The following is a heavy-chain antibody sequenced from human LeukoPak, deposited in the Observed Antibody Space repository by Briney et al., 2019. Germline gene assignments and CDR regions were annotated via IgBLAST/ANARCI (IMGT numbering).Heavy chain of an antibody. V-gene: IGHV3-21*01. Sequence: GGSLRPSCAASGFTFSSYSMNWVRQAPGKGLEWVSSISSSSSYIYYADSVKGRFTISRDNSKNTLYLQMNSLRAEDTAVYYCARARDVEMAYFDYWGQGTLVTVSS. J-gene: IGHJ4*02. CDR2: ISSSSSYI. D-gene: IGHD5-24*01. CDR1: GFTFSSYS. CDR3: ARARDVEMAYFDY.